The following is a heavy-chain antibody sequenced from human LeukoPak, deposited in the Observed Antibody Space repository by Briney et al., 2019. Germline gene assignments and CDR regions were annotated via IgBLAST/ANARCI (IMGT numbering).Heavy chain of an antibody. J-gene: IGHJ6*02. CDR2: VNRDGSET. Sequence: GGSLRLSCAASGFSMRNLGMTWVRQVPGRGPEWVANVNRDGSETYYVDSVKGRFTISKDNAKNSLYLQMNSLRAEDTALYHCARNNGMDVWGQGTTVIVSS. V-gene: IGHV3-7*03. CDR1: GFSMRNLG. CDR3: ARNNGMDV.